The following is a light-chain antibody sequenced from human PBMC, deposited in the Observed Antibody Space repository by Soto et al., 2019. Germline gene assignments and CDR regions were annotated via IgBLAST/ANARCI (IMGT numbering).Light chain of an antibody. CDR2: GAS. V-gene: IGKV1-39*01. CDR1: QSVSGY. Sequence: DIQMTQSPSSLSASIGDRVTITCRASQSVSGYLNWYQQKSGKAPNLLIYGASNLQSGVPPRFSGSGSGTDFTLTISDLQFEDFATYFCQQSYIIPRTFGQGTKVDIK. J-gene: IGKJ1*01. CDR3: QQSYIIPRT.